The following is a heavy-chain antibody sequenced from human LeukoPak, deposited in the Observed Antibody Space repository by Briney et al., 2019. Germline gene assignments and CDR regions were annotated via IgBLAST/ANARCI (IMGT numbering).Heavy chain of an antibody. V-gene: IGHV3-23*01. D-gene: IGHD2-2*01. J-gene: IGHJ6*02. CDR2: ISGSGGST. Sequence: QSGGSLRPSCAASGFTFSSYAMSWVRQAPGKGLEWDSAISGSGGSTYYADSVKGRFTISRDNSKNTLYLQMNSLRAEDTAVYYCAKDLVAGYCSSTICKYYYYYYGMDVWGQGTTVTVSS. CDR1: GFTFSSYA. CDR3: AKDLVAGYCSSTICKYYYYYYGMDV.